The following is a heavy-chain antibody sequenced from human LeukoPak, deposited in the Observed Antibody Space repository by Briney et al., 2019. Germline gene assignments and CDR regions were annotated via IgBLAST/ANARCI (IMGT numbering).Heavy chain of an antibody. J-gene: IGHJ4*02. D-gene: IGHD3-22*01. CDR3: AKDPYASSGSYPTYFDY. CDR1: GFTFSSYA. V-gene: IGHV3-30*04. Sequence: GGSLRLSCAASGFTFSSYAMHWVRQAPGKGLEWVAVISYDGSNKYYADSVKGRFTISRDNSKNTLYLQMSSLRAEDTAVYNCAKDPYASSGSYPTYFDYWGQGTLVTVSS. CDR2: ISYDGSNK.